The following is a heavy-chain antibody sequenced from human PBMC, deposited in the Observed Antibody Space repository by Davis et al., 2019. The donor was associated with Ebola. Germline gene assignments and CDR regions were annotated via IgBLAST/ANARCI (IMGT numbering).Heavy chain of an antibody. D-gene: IGHD4-17*01. Sequence: ASVKVSCKASGGTFSSYAISWVRQATGQGLEWMGWMNPNSGNTGYAQKFQGRVTMTRNTSISTAYMELSSLRSEDTAVYYCARSYGDFYYYGMDVWGQGTTVTVSS. J-gene: IGHJ6*02. CDR2: MNPNSGNT. CDR3: ARSYGDFYYYGMDV. CDR1: GGTFSSYA. V-gene: IGHV1-8*02.